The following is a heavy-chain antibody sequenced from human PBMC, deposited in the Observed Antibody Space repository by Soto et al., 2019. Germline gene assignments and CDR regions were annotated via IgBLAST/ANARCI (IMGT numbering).Heavy chain of an antibody. J-gene: IGHJ3*02. CDR3: AKDRRIARRLEEEDYDAFDI. CDR1: GFTFDDYA. D-gene: IGHD2-21*01. CDR2: ISWNSGSI. Sequence: DVQLVESGGGLVQPGRSLRLSCAASGFTFDDYAMHWVRQAPGKGLEWVSGISWNSGSIGYADSVKGRFTISRDNAKNSLYLQMNSLRAEDTALYYCAKDRRIARRLEEEDYDAFDIWGQGTMVTVSS. V-gene: IGHV3-9*01.